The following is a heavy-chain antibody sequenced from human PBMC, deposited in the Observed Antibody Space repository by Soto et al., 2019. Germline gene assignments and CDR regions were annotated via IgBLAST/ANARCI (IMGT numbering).Heavy chain of an antibody. V-gene: IGHV1-18*01. CDR3: ASIVVSHTTNWFDP. J-gene: IGHJ5*02. CDR1: GYTFTSYG. CDR2: ISAYNGNT. D-gene: IGHD2-2*01. Sequence: ASLKVSCKASGYTFTSYGISWVRQAPGQGLEWMGWISAYNGNTNYAQKLQGRVTMTTDTSTSTAYMELRSLRSDDTAVYYCASIVVSHTTNWFDPWGQGTLVTVSS.